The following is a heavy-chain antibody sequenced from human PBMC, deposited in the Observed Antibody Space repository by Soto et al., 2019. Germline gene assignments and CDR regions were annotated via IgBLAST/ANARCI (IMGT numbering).Heavy chain of an antibody. V-gene: IGHV3-11*01. Sequence: QVLLVESGGDVVKPGGSLRLSCAASGFKFSDYSMNWIRQAPGKGLEWVAYISSSGGSLDYADSVKGRVIISRDNAKNPLHLQIISMRTQDTDVYYCEHGGNGVFGTISSQKAFDIWGQGTLVTVSS. J-gene: IGHJ3*02. CDR1: GFKFSDYS. D-gene: IGHD1-1*01. CDR3: EHGGNGVFGTISSQKAFDI. CDR2: ISSSGGSL.